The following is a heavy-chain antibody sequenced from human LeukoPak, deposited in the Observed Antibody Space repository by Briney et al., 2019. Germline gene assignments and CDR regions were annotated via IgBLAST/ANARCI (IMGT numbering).Heavy chain of an antibody. D-gene: IGHD3-10*01. CDR3: ARDLRITMVRGVDAFDI. CDR2: INPSGGST. CDR1: GYTFTSYY. V-gene: IGHV1-46*01. Sequence: APVKVSCKTSGYTFTSYYMHWVRQAPGQGLEWMGIINPSGGSTSYAQKFQGRVTMTRDMSTSTVYMELSSLRSEDTAVYYCARDLRITMVRGVDAFDIWGQGTMVTVSS. J-gene: IGHJ3*02.